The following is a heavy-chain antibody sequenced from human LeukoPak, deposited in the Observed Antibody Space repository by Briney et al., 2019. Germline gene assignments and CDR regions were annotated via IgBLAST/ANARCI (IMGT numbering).Heavy chain of an antibody. J-gene: IGHJ1*01. CDR3: ARHGQHCSGGSCYSPEYFQH. CDR1: GGSFSGYY. Sequence: PSETLSLTCAVYGGSFSGYYWSWIRQPPGKGLEWIGEINHSGSTNYNPSLKSRVTISVDTSKNQFSLKLNSVTAADTAVYYCARHGQHCSGGSCYSPEYFQHWGQGTLVTVSS. V-gene: IGHV4-34*01. D-gene: IGHD2-15*01. CDR2: INHSGST.